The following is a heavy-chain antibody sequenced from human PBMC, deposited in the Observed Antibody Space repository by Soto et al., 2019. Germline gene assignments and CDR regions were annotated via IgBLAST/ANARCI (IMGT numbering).Heavy chain of an antibody. Sequence: GGSLRLSCAASGFTFGGFGMHWVRQAPGKGLEWVAIIWYDGSDKYYADSVKGRFTISRDNSKNTLYLQMNSLRAEDTAVYHCAFGNLSYYFDYWGQGTPVTVSS. J-gene: IGHJ4*02. D-gene: IGHD3-16*01. CDR3: AFGNLSYYFDY. V-gene: IGHV3-33*01. CDR2: IWYDGSDK. CDR1: GFTFGGFG.